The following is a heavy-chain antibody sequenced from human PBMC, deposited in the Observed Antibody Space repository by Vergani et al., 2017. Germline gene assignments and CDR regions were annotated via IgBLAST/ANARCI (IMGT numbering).Heavy chain of an antibody. Sequence: QVQLVESGGGVVQPGTSLRLSCVVSGFALNRHAMYWVRQAPGKELEWVVGISFDGTNEYYPDLVKGRFTISRDIAKNTLYLQVRSLRLEDTGVYHCVRDGGLCAGGRCYTEAWDYWGQGTPVTVSS. CDR1: GFALNRHA. V-gene: IGHV3-30-3*01. D-gene: IGHD2-2*02. J-gene: IGHJ4*02. CDR2: ISFDGTNE. CDR3: VRDGGLCAGGRCYTEAWDY.